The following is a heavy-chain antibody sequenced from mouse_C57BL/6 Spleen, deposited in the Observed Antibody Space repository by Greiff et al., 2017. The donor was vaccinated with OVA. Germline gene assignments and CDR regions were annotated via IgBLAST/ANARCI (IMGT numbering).Heavy chain of an antibody. CDR3: ARGDSSGYGWFAY. CDR2: IYPGDGDT. Sequence: VQLQQSGPELVKPGASVKISCKASGYAFSSSWMNWVKQRPGKGLEWIGRIYPGDGDTNYNGKFKGKATLTVDTSSSTAYMQLSSLTSEDSAVHYCARGDSSGYGWFAYWGQGTLVTVSA. J-gene: IGHJ3*01. CDR1: GYAFSSSW. V-gene: IGHV1-82*01. D-gene: IGHD3-2*02.